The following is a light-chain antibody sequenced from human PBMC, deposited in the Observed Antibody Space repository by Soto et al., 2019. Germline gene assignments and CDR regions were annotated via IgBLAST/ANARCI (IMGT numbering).Light chain of an antibody. CDR2: FGC. J-gene: IGKJ2*01. CDR1: QSLLHSNGYNY. CDR3: MQALQTPYT. V-gene: IGKV2-28*01. Sequence: DIVMTQSPLSLPVTPGEPASISCRSSQSLLHSNGYNYLGWYLQKRGQSPQLLIYFGCNRAAGVPDRFSGSGSGTDFTLKISRVEAEDVGVYYCMQALQTPYTFGQGTKLEIK.